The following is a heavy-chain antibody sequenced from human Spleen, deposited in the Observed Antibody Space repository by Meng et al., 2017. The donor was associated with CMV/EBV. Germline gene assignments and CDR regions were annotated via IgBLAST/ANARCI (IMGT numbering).Heavy chain of an antibody. CDR2: INHSGRT. CDR3: ARGGYDFWSGYPLPYFDY. D-gene: IGHD3-3*01. V-gene: IGHV4-34*01. Sequence: GSLRLSCSVYGGSFSDYYWSWIRQPPGKGLEWIGEINHSGRTNYTPSHKSRVTMSVDTSKSQFSLKVSSVTAADTAVYYCARGGYDFWSGYPLPYFDYWGQGTLVTVSS. CDR1: GGSFSDYY. J-gene: IGHJ4*02.